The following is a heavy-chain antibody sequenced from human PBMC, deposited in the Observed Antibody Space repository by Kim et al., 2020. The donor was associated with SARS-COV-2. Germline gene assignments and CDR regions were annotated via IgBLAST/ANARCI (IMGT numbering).Heavy chain of an antibody. D-gene: IGHD3-10*01. CDR2: ISWDGGST. CDR1: GFTFDDYT. CDR3: AKDMGYYYGSGVDY. V-gene: IGHV3-43*01. Sequence: GGSLRLSCAASGFTFDDYTMHWVRQAPGKGLEWVSLISWDGGSTYYADSVKGRFTISRDNSKNSLYLQMNSLRTEDTALYYCAKDMGYYYGSGVDYWGQGTLVTVSS. J-gene: IGHJ4*02.